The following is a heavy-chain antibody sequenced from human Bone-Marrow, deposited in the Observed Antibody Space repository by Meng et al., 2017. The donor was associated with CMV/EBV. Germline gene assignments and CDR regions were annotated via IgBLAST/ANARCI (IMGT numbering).Heavy chain of an antibody. CDR2: IYSGGST. CDR3: ARGNREVTIFGVVIEGFDT. Sequence: GESLKISCAASGFTVSSNYMSWVRQAPGKGLEWVSVIYSGGSTYYADSVKGRFTISRDNSKNTLYLQMNSLRAEDTAVYYCARGNREVTIFGVVIEGFDTWGQGTLVTVSS. J-gene: IGHJ5*02. D-gene: IGHD3-3*01. CDR1: GFTVSSNY. V-gene: IGHV3-66*02.